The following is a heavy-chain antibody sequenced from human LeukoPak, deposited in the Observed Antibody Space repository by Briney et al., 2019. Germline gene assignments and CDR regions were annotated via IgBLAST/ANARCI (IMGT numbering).Heavy chain of an antibody. CDR1: GFTFSSYD. CDR3: AKGQLWFGEFSYFDY. J-gene: IGHJ4*02. V-gene: IGHV3-23*01. Sequence: GGSLRLSREASGFTFSSYDMNWVRQAPGKGLEWVSVISGSGGSTDYADSVKGRFSISRDNSKNTLYLQMNSLRAEDTAVYYCAKGQLWFGEFSYFDYWGQGTLVTVSS. CDR2: ISGSGGST. D-gene: IGHD3-10*01.